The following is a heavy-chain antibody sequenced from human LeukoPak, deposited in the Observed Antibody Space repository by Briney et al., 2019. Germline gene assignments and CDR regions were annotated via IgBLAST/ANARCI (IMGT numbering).Heavy chain of an antibody. Sequence: ASVKVSCKASGYTFTSYDINWVRQATGQGLEWMGWMNPNSGNTGYAQKFQGRVTITADESTSTAYMELSSLRSEDTAVYYCARGDWNYYWFDPWGQGTLVTVSS. CDR3: ARGDWNYYWFDP. J-gene: IGHJ5*02. D-gene: IGHD1-7*01. CDR1: GYTFTSYD. CDR2: MNPNSGNT. V-gene: IGHV1-8*01.